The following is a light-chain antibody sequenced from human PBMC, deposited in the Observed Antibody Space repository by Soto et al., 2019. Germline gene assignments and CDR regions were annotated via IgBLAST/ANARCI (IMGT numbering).Light chain of an antibody. CDR3: TSYTSSGPWA. CDR1: SGDVGGYNY. V-gene: IGLV2-14*01. CDR2: EVN. J-gene: IGLJ3*02. Sequence: QSALTQPASVSGSPGQSITISYTGTSGDVGGYNYVSWYQLDPGKAPKLIIYEVNNRPSGVSNRFSGSKSGNTASLTISGLQAEDEADYYCTSYTSSGPWAFGGGTKLTVL.